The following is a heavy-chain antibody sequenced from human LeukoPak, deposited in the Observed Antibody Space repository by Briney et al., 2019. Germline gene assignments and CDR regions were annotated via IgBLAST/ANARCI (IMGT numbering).Heavy chain of an antibody. V-gene: IGHV3-72*01. CDR1: GFTFSDHY. Sequence: TGGSLRLSCAASGFTFSDHYMDWVRQAPGKGLEWVGRSRNKANSYTTDYAASVKGRFTISRDDSKNPLYLQMNSLKTEDTAVYYCARAYTSGWYSPGYWGQGTLVTVSS. J-gene: IGHJ4*02. CDR3: ARAYTSGWYSPGY. CDR2: SRNKANSYTT. D-gene: IGHD6-19*01.